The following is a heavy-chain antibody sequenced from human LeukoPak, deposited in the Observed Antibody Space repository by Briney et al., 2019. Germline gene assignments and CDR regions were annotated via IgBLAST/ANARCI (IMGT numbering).Heavy chain of an antibody. Sequence: GASVKVSCKASGYTFTSYGISWVRQAPGQGLEWMGWISAYNGNTNYAQKLQGRVTMTTDTSTSTAYMELRSLRSDDTAVYYCARTKARGVIPSDQDYWGQGTLVTVSS. CDR1: GYTFTSYG. CDR2: ISAYNGNT. V-gene: IGHV1-18*01. J-gene: IGHJ4*02. CDR3: ARTKARGVIPSDQDY. D-gene: IGHD3-10*01.